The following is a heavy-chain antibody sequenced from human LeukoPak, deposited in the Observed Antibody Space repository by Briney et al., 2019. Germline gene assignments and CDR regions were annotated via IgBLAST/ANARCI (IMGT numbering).Heavy chain of an antibody. J-gene: IGHJ3*02. Sequence: SETLSLTCTVSGGSIGRTRYYWDWIRQPPGKELEWIGNVFDSGSTHYNPSLKSRVTISVDTSKNQFSLTLSSVTAADTAVYYCARHTPSVHRGYENALDIWGQGTMVTVSS. CDR1: GGSIGRTRYY. V-gene: IGHV4-39*01. CDR3: ARHTPSVHRGYENALDI. CDR2: VFDSGST. D-gene: IGHD5-12*01.